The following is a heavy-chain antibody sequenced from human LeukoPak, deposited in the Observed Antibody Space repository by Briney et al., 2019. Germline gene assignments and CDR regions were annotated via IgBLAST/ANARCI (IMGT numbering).Heavy chain of an antibody. D-gene: IGHD6-6*01. V-gene: IGHV4-39*07. CDR1: GGSISSSSYY. CDR2: IYYSGST. CDR3: ARRRNIAARPAWFDY. J-gene: IGHJ4*02. Sequence: SETLSLTCTVSGGSISSSSYYWGWIRQPPGKGQEWIGSIYYSGSTYYNPSLKSRVTISVDTSKNQFSLKLSSVTAADTAVYYCARRRNIAARPAWFDYWGQGTLVTVSS.